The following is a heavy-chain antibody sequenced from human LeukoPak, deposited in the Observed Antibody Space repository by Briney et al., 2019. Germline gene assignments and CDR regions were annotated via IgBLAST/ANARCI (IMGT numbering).Heavy chain of an antibody. Sequence: GESLKISCQDSGYIFTNYWIGWVRQMPGKGLEWMGVIYPGDSDTRYSPSFQGQVTISADKSISTAYLQWSSLKASDTAMYYCARVYYGSGSRYDYWGQGTLVTVSS. CDR3: ARVYYGSGSRYDY. CDR2: IYPGDSDT. D-gene: IGHD3-10*01. J-gene: IGHJ4*02. V-gene: IGHV5-51*01. CDR1: GYIFTNYW.